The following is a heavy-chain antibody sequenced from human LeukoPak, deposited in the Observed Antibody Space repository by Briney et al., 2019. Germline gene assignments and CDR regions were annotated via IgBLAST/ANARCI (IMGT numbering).Heavy chain of an antibody. CDR2: ISAYNGNT. D-gene: IGHD3-22*01. V-gene: IGHV1-18*01. J-gene: IGHJ4*02. CDR1: GYTFTSYD. Sequence: ASVKVSCKASGYTFTSYDINWVRQATGQGLEWMGWISAYNGNTNYAQKLQGRVTMTTDTSTSTAYMELRSLRSDDTAVYYCAVYYYDSSGYDYWGQGTLVTVSS. CDR3: AVYYYDSSGYDY.